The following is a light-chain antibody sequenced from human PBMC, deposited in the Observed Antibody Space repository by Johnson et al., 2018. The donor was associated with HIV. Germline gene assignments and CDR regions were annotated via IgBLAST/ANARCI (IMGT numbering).Light chain of an antibody. CDR1: SSNIGNNS. CDR3: GAWDSRLSVCV. CDR2: ENN. V-gene: IGLV1-51*02. J-gene: IGLJ1*01. Sequence: QSVLTQPPSVSAAPGQKVTISCSGSSSNIGNNSVSWYQQLPETAPKLLIYENNKRPSGIPDRFSGSRSGTSATLAITGLQTGDEADYYCGAWDSRLSVCVFGPGTKVTVL.